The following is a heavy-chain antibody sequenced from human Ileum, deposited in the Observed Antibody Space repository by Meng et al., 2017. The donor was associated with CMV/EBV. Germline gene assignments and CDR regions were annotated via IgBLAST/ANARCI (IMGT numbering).Heavy chain of an antibody. CDR3: ARDLGAAYSSYDSTPPPGGRHC. V-gene: IGHV3-74*01. J-gene: IGHJ4*02. CDR1: RFTFSNYW. Sequence: GGSLRPSCAASRFTFSNYWMHWVRQAPGQGRAWVSHIFPDGSITNYADSVKGRFTIPRDNAKNTLYLQMNSLRAEDTDFYYCARDLGAAYSSYDSTPPPGGRHCWGQGTLVTVSS. CDR2: IFPDGSIT. D-gene: IGHD5-12*01.